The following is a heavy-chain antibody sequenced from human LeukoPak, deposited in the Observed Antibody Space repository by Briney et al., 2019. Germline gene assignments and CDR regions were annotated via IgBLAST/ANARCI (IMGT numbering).Heavy chain of an antibody. Sequence: PGGSLRLSCAASGFTFSSYSMNWVRQAPGKGLEWVSYISSSSSTLYYADSVKGRFTISRDNAKNSLYLQMNSLRAEDTAVYYCAGERSWYMDVWGKGTTVTVSS. J-gene: IGHJ6*03. D-gene: IGHD5-24*01. V-gene: IGHV3-48*04. CDR3: AGERSWYMDV. CDR1: GFTFSSYS. CDR2: ISSSSSTL.